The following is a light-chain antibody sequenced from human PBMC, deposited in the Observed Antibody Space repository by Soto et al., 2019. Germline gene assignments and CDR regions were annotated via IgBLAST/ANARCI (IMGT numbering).Light chain of an antibody. CDR3: QQRSNWPLT. CDR1: QSVSSY. Sequence: EIVLTQSPATLSLSPGERATLSCRASQSVSSYLAWYQQKPGQAPRLLIYDASNRATGIPVRFSCSGSGTDFTLTISSLEPEDFAVYYCQQRSNWPLTFGGGTKVEIK. V-gene: IGKV3-11*01. J-gene: IGKJ4*01. CDR2: DAS.